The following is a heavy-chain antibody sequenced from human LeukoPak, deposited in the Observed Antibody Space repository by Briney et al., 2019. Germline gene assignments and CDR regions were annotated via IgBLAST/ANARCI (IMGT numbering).Heavy chain of an antibody. CDR1: GGSISSYY. CDR2: NYYSGST. CDR3: ASQSIAARPIVY. J-gene: IGHJ4*02. D-gene: IGHD6-6*01. V-gene: IGHV4-59*01. Sequence: SETLSLTCTVSGGSISSYYWSWVRQPPGKGLEWIGYNYYSGSTNYNPSLKSRVTISVDTSKNQFSLKLSSVTAADTAVYYCASQSIAARPIVYWGQGTLVTVSS.